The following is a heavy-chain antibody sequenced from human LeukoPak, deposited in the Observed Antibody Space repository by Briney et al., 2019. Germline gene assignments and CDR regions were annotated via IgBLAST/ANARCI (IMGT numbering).Heavy chain of an antibody. J-gene: IGHJ4*01. Sequence: GGSLRLSCEASGFTFDTYTVNWVRQAPGKGLEWVSSIASDTTYIKYADSVKGRFTVSRGNAKNSVFLEMKSLRADDTATYFCARDYYGSSASATFDYWGRGTLVTVSS. CDR3: ARDYYGSSASATFDY. V-gene: IGHV3-21*06. D-gene: IGHD6-13*01. CDR1: GFTFDTYT. CDR2: IASDTTYI.